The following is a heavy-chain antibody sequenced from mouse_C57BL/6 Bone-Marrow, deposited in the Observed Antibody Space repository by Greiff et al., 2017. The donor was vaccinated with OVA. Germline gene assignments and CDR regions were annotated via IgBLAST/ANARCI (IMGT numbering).Heavy chain of an antibody. CDR2: IYPGDGDT. V-gene: IGHV1-82*01. CDR1: GYAFSSSW. J-gene: IGHJ2*01. CDR3: ARHEDGYYASYFDY. Sequence: VQLQQSGPELVKPGASVKISCKASGYAFSSSWMNWVKQRPGKGLEWIGRIYPGDGDTNYNGKFKGTATLTADKSSSTAYMQLSSLRDEDSAVYFCARHEDGYYASYFDYWGQGTTLTVSS. D-gene: IGHD2-3*01.